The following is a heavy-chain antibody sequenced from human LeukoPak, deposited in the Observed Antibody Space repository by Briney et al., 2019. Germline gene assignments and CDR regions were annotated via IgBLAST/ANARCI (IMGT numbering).Heavy chain of an antibody. CDR2: VNPNSDGT. Sequence: GASVKVSCKASGYPFTDHSMHWVRQAPGQGLEWMGWVNPNSDGTNYALKFQGSVTMTRDTSISTAYMELSSLRSDDTAVYYCAVDYGGNSCLDYWGQGTLVTVSS. V-gene: IGHV1-2*02. CDR3: AVDYGGNSCLDY. D-gene: IGHD4-23*01. J-gene: IGHJ4*02. CDR1: GYPFTDHS.